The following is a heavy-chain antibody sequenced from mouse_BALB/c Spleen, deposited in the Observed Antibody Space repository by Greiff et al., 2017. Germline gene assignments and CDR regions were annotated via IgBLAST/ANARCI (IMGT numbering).Heavy chain of an antibody. CDR1: GYTFTSYW. J-gene: IGHJ3*01. CDR3: AIDGYYASFAY. V-gene: IGHV1-87*01. CDR2: IYPGDGDT. D-gene: IGHD2-3*01. Sequence: VQLQQSGAELARPGASVKLSCKASGYTFTSYWMQWVKQRPGQGLEWIGAIYPGDGDTRYTQKFKGKATLTADKSSSTAYMQLSSLASEDSAVYYCAIDGYYASFAYWGQGTLVTVSA.